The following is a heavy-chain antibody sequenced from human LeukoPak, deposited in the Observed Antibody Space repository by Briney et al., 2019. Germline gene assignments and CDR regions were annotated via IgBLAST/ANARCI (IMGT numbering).Heavy chain of an antibody. Sequence: GASVKVSCKASGYTFTGYYTHWVRQAPGQGLEWMGWINPDSGGTNNAQKFQGRVTMTRDTSISTAYIELSRLRSDDTAVYYCARTFYDTLDSDAFDFWGQGTMVTVSS. CDR3: ARTFYDTLDSDAFDF. D-gene: IGHD2/OR15-2a*01. CDR2: INPDSGGT. J-gene: IGHJ3*01. CDR1: GYTFTGYY. V-gene: IGHV1-2*02.